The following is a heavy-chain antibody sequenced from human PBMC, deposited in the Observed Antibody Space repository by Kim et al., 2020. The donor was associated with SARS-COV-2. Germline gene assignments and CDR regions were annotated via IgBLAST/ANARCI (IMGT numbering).Heavy chain of an antibody. CDR3: AKRLASSALDV. V-gene: IGHV3-23*01. J-gene: IGHJ6*02. D-gene: IGHD6-6*01. Sequence: YADSVKARFTISRDNSQKVVYLQMNSLRAEDTAIYYCAKRLASSALDVWGQGTTVTVSS.